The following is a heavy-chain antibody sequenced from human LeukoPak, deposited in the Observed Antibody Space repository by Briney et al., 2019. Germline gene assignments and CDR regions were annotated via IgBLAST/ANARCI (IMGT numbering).Heavy chain of an antibody. D-gene: IGHD3-16*01. Sequence: SETLSLTCTVSGGSISSSSYYWGWIRQPPGKGLEWIGSIYYSGSTYYNPSLKSRVTMSLDTSKNQLSLKVTSVTAADTAVYYCARGSHYVWGKDGYWGQGTLVTVSS. CDR2: IYYSGST. CDR1: GGSISSSSYY. J-gene: IGHJ4*02. CDR3: ARGSHYVWGKDGY. V-gene: IGHV4-39*07.